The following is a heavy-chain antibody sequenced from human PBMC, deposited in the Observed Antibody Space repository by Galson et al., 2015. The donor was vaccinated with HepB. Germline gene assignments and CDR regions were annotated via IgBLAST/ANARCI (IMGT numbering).Heavy chain of an antibody. J-gene: IGHJ4*02. CDR3: ARRHSYSLPGIIDY. Sequence: ETLSLTCAVYGGSFSGYYWSWIRQPPGKGLEWIGEINHSGSTNYNPSLKSRVTISVDTSKNQFSLKLSSVTAADTAVYYCARRHSYSLPGIIDYWGQGTLVTVSS. V-gene: IGHV4-34*01. CDR1: GGSFSGYY. D-gene: IGHD5-18*01. CDR2: INHSGST.